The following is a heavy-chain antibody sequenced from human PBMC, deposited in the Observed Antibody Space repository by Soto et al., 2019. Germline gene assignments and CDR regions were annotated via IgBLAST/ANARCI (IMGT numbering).Heavy chain of an antibody. V-gene: IGHV3-30*03. D-gene: IGHD1-26*01. Sequence: GGSLRLSCAASGFIFRNFGMHRVRRAPGKGLEWVAAISGDGNDKYYADSMKGRFTISRDNFNNTLYLQLNSLRPEDTAVYHCVQGASTAHQPLDSWGQGVLVTVSS. J-gene: IGHJ4*02. CDR2: ISGDGNDK. CDR1: GFIFRNFG. CDR3: VQGASTAHQPLDS.